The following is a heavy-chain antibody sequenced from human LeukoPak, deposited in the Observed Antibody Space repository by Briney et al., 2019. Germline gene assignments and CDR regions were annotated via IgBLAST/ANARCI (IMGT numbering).Heavy chain of an antibody. Sequence: ASETLSLTCAVYGGSFSGYYWSWIRQPPGKGLEWIGEINHSGSTNYNPSLKSRVTISVDTSKNQFSLKLSSVTAADTAVYYCARGFIGYDILTGYSSGARNWFDPWGQGTLVTVSS. J-gene: IGHJ5*02. D-gene: IGHD3-9*01. CDR1: GGSFSGYY. V-gene: IGHV4-34*01. CDR3: ARGFIGYDILTGYSSGARNWFDP. CDR2: INHSGST.